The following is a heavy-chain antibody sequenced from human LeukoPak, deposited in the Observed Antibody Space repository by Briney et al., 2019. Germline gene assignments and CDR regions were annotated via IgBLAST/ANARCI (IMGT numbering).Heavy chain of an antibody. CDR2: IIPIFGTA. CDR3: ARGGYSSSWYPADAFDI. J-gene: IGHJ3*02. D-gene: IGHD6-13*01. Sequence: SVKVSCKASGGTFSSYAISWVRQAPGQGLEWMGGIIPIFGTANYAQKFQGRVTITADESTSTAYMELSRLRSDDTAVYYCARGGYSSSWYPADAFDIWGQGTMVTVSS. CDR1: GGTFSSYA. V-gene: IGHV1-69*13.